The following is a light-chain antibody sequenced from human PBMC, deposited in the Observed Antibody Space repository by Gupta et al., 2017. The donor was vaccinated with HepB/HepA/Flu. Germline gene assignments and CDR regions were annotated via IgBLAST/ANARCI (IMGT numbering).Light chain of an antibody. Sequence: DIQMTQSPSTLSASVGDRVTITCRASQSISSWLGWYQQKPGKAPKLLIYKASSLESGVPSRFSGSGSGTEFTLTISSLQPDDFATYYCQQYNSYSCSFGQGTKLEIK. CDR3: QQYNSYSCS. J-gene: IGKJ2*04. CDR1: QSISSW. CDR2: KAS. V-gene: IGKV1-5*03.